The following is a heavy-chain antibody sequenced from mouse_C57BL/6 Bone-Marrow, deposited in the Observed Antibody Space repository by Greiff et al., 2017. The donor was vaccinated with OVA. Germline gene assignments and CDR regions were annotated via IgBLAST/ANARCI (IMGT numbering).Heavy chain of an antibody. J-gene: IGHJ1*03. CDR3: ARRDDGYYVWYFDV. Sequence: QVQLQQPGAELVKPGASVKMSCKASGYTFTSYWITWVKQRPGQGLEWIGDIYPGSGSTNYNEKFKSKATLTVDTSSSTAYMQLSSLTSEDSAVYYCARRDDGYYVWYFDVWGTGTTVTVSS. V-gene: IGHV1-55*01. CDR1: GYTFTSYW. D-gene: IGHD2-3*01. CDR2: IYPGSGST.